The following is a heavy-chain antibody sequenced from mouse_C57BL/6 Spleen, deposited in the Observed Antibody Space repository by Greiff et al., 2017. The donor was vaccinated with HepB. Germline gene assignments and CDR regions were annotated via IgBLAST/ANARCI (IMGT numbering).Heavy chain of an antibody. CDR1: GFSLTSYG. CDR2: IWRGGST. Sequence: VKLMESGPGLVQPSQSLSITCTVSGFSLTSYGVHWVRQSPGKGLEWLGVIWRGGSTDYNAAFMSRLSITKDNSKSQVFFKMNSLQADDTAIYYCAKKYYGSRGAMDYWGQGTSVTVSS. V-gene: IGHV2-5*01. CDR3: AKKYYGSRGAMDY. D-gene: IGHD1-1*01. J-gene: IGHJ4*01.